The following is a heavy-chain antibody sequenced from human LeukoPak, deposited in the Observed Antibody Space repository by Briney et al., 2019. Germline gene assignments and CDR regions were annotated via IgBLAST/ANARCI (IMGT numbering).Heavy chain of an antibody. CDR3: ARVPIVVPAASAYYYYYGMDV. CDR2: IYYSGST. V-gene: IGHV4-31*03. J-gene: IGHJ6*02. D-gene: IGHD2-2*01. CDR1: GGSISSGGYY. Sequence: SETLSLTCTVSGGSISSGGYYWSWMRQHPGKGLEWIGYIYYSGSTYYNPSLKSRVTISVDTSKNQFSLKLSSVTAADTAVYYCARVPIVVPAASAYYYYYGMDVWGQGTTVTVSS.